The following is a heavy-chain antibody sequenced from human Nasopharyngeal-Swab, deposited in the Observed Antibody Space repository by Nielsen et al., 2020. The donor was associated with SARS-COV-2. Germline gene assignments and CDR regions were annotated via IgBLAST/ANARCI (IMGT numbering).Heavy chain of an antibody. CDR2: INWAGTT. J-gene: IGHJ6*04. V-gene: IGHV4-34*01. Sequence: RQPPGKGLEWIGDINWAGTTNYSPSLKSRVTISIDTSSNQFSLKLNSVTAADTAVYYCSKTLGPRSAGAVGLNVWGKGTTVTVSS. D-gene: IGHD3-16*01. CDR3: SKTLGPRSAGAVGLNV.